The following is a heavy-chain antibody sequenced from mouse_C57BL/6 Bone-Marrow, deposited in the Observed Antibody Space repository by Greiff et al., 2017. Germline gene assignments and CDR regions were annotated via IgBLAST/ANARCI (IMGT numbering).Heavy chain of an antibody. CDR3: ARRLRQLRQYYFDY. CDR1: GYTFTSYW. Sequence: QVQLKQPGAELVKPGASVKLSCKASGYTFTSYWMHWVKQRPGQGLEWIGMIHPNSGSTNYNEKFKSKATLTVDKSSSTAYIQLSSLTSEDSAVYYCARRLRQLRQYYFDYWGQGTTLTVSS. V-gene: IGHV1-64*01. D-gene: IGHD3-2*02. CDR2: IHPNSGST. J-gene: IGHJ2*01.